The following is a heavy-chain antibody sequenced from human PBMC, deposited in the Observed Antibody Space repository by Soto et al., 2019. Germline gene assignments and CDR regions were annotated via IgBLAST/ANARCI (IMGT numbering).Heavy chain of an antibody. J-gene: IGHJ4*02. CDR3: AKGGYDSSGYSFDY. Sequence: QVQLVESGGGVVQPGRSLRLSCAASGFTFSSYGMHWVRQAPGQGLEWVAVISYDGSNKYYADSVKGRFTIPRDNSKNTLYLQMNSLRAEDTAVYYCAKGGYDSSGYSFDYWGQGTLVTVSS. CDR2: ISYDGSNK. CDR1: GFTFSSYG. D-gene: IGHD3-22*01. V-gene: IGHV3-30*18.